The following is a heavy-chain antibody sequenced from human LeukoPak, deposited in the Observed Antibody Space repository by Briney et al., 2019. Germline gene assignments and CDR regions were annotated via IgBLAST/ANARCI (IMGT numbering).Heavy chain of an antibody. CDR1: GGSISSGTYY. CDR3: ARQRGGIYYDSSGYFDY. V-gene: IGHV4-61*02. J-gene: IGHJ4*02. CDR2: IYTSGST. Sequence: SETLSLTCTVSGGSISSGTYYWSWIRQPAGKGLEWIGRIYTSGSTNYNPSLKSRITISVDTSKNQFSLKLSSVTAADTAVYYCARQRGGIYYDSSGYFDYWGRGTLVTVSS. D-gene: IGHD3-22*01.